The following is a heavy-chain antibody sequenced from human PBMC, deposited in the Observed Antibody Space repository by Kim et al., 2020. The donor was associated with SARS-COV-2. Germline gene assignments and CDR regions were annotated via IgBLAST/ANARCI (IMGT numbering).Heavy chain of an antibody. J-gene: IGHJ6*02. CDR3: ARKGNGMDV. Sequence: GGSLRLSCAASGFTFSSYNMNWVRQAPGKGLEWVAYISSGSSTINYADSVKGRFTISRDIAKNSMYLQMNGLRDEDTAVYYCARKGNGMDVWGQGTTVTVSS. V-gene: IGHV3-48*02. CDR2: ISSGSSTI. CDR1: GFTFSSYN.